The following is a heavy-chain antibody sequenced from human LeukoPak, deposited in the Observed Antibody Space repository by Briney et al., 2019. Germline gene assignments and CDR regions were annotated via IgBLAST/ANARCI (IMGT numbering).Heavy chain of an antibody. CDR3: AREGIVVPAAIHFWFDP. CDR2: INPSGGST. D-gene: IGHD2-2*01. Sequence: GASVKVSCKASGYTFTSYYMHWVRQAPGQGLEWMGIINPSGGSTSYAQKFQGRVTMTRDTSTSTVYMELSSLRSEDTAVYYCAREGIVVPAAIHFWFDPWSQGTLVTVSS. J-gene: IGHJ5*02. CDR1: GYTFTSYY. V-gene: IGHV1-46*01.